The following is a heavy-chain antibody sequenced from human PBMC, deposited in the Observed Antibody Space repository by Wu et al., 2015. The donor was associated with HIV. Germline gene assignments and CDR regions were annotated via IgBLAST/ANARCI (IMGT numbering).Heavy chain of an antibody. CDR2: VNPNNGGT. CDR3: ATSAGFSGVSDYYYMDV. Sequence: QVQLVQSGAEVKKPGASVKVSCKASGQTFIGYYMHWVRQAPGQGLEWMGWVNPNNGGTNYAQKFRGRVTMARDTSIITAYMELRRLKFDDTAVYYCATSAGFSGVSDYYYMDVWGKGTTVTVSS. V-gene: IGHV1-2*02. D-gene: IGHD3-10*01. J-gene: IGHJ6*03. CDR1: GQTFIGYY.